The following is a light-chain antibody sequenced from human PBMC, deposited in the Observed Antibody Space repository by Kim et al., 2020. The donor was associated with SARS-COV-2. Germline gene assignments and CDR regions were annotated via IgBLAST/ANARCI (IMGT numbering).Light chain of an antibody. CDR1: QSVSRSD. V-gene: IGKV3-20*01. Sequence: PGERATLSCRASQSVSRSDLAWYQQNTGQAPRLLIYGASSRATGIPDRFSGSVSGTDFTLTISRLEPEDFAVYYCQQYGSSPPITFGQGTRLEIK. CDR2: GAS. CDR3: QQYGSSPPIT. J-gene: IGKJ5*01.